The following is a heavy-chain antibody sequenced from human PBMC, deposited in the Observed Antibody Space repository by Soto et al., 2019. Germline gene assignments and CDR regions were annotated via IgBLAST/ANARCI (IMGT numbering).Heavy chain of an antibody. Sequence: ASLKLSWKAAGYAFTGYDSSWGRQATGQGLEWMGWINPNSGGTNYAQKFQGWVTMTRDTSISTAYMELSRLRSDDTAVYYCARDQVKDYDFWSGYYYYYGMDVWGQGTTVTVSS. CDR3: ARDQVKDYDFWSGYYYYYGMDV. CDR1: GYAFTGYD. CDR2: INPNSGGT. V-gene: IGHV1-2*04. J-gene: IGHJ6*02. D-gene: IGHD3-3*01.